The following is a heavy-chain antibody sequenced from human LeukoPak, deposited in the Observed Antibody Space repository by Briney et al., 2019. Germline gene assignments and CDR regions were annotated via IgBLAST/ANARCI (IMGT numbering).Heavy chain of an antibody. Sequence: GASVKVSCKASGGTFSSYAISWVRQAPGQGLEWMGGIIPIFGTANYAQKFQGRVTITTDESTSTAYMELSSLRSEDTAVYYCAQNSNYGESTYYYYYMDVWGKGTTVTVSS. CDR1: GGTFSSYA. CDR2: IIPIFGTA. CDR3: AQNSNYGESTYYYYYMDV. V-gene: IGHV1-69*05. D-gene: IGHD4-17*01. J-gene: IGHJ6*03.